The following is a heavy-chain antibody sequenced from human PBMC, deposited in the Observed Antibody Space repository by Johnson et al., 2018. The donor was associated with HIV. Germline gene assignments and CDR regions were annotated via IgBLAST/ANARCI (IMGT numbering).Heavy chain of an antibody. CDR3: ASVRSDYSNDDAFDI. CDR2: IKQDGSEK. Sequence: VLLVESGGGLVQPGGSLRLSCAASGFTFSSYWMSWVRQAPGKGLEWVANIKQDGSEKYYVDSVKGRFTISRDNAKNSLYLQMNSLRAEDTAVYYCASVRSDYSNDDAFDIWGQGTMVTVSS. J-gene: IGHJ3*02. CDR1: GFTFSSYW. D-gene: IGHD4-11*01. V-gene: IGHV3-7*01.